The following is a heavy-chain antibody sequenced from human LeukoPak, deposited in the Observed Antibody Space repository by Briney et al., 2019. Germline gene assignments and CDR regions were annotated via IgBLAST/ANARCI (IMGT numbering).Heavy chain of an antibody. CDR2: IYWNGST. J-gene: IGHJ3*02. V-gene: IGHV4-59*01. D-gene: IGHD2-21*01. CDR3: ARNDVIRGGIDI. CDR1: SGSISIYY. Sequence: SETLSLTCTVSSGSISIYYWSWIRQPPGKGLEWIGNIYWNGSTNYNTSLKSRVTISVETSKNQFSLKLRSVTAADTAVYYCARNDVIRGGIDIGGQGTTVTVSS.